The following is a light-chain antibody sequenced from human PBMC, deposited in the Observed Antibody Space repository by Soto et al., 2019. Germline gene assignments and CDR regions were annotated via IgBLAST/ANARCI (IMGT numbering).Light chain of an antibody. CDR1: SGDIGSYNY. V-gene: IGLV2-14*01. Sequence: QSALTQPASVSGSPGQSITISCTGTSGDIGSYNYVSWYQQHPGQAPKLIIYEVNIRPSGVSNRFSGSKSGNTASLTISGLQAEDEADYYCSAFTTSSTLVVFGGGTKLTVL. J-gene: IGLJ2*01. CDR2: EVN. CDR3: SAFTTSSTLVV.